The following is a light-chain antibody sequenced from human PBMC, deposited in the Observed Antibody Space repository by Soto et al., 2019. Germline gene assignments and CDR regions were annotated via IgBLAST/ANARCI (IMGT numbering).Light chain of an antibody. CDR1: SSNIGAGYD. CDR2: GNS. Sequence: QAVVTQPPSVSGAPGQRVTISCTGSSSNIGAGYDVHWYQQLPGTAPKLLIYGNSNRPSGVPDRFSGSKSGTSASLAFTGLQAEDEADYYCQSYDSSLSNVVFGGGTQLTVL. V-gene: IGLV1-40*01. CDR3: QSYDSSLSNVV. J-gene: IGLJ2*01.